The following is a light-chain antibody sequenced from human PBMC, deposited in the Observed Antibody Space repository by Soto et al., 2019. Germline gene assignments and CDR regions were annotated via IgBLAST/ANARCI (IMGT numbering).Light chain of an antibody. CDR1: SSDVGGYNY. Sequence: QSVLTQPASVSGSPGQSITISCTGTSSDVGGYNYVSWYQQHPGKAPKLMIYAVSNRPSGVSNRFSGSKSGNTATLTISGLQAEDEADYYCCSYTVSGTDVFGTGTKLTVL. CDR2: AVS. V-gene: IGLV2-14*01. J-gene: IGLJ1*01. CDR3: CSYTVSGTDV.